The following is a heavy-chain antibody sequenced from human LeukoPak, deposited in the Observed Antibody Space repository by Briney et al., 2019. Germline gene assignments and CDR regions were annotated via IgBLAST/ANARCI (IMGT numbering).Heavy chain of an antibody. V-gene: IGHV3-9*01. J-gene: IGHJ4*02. D-gene: IGHD3-10*01. CDR2: ISWNSGSI. Sequence: GRSLRLSCAASGFTFDDYAMHWVRQAPGKGLEWVSGISWNSGSIGYADSVKGRFTISRDNVKNSLYLQMNSLRAEDTAVYYCARDHRGVRDYFDYWGQGTLVTVSS. CDR1: GFTFDDYA. CDR3: ARDHRGVRDYFDY.